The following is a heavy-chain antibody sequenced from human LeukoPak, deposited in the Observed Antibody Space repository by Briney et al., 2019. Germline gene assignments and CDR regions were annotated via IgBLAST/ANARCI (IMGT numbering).Heavy chain of an antibody. Sequence: SETLSLTCTVSGGSISSYYWSWIRQPPGKGLEWIGYIYSSGNTNYNPSLKSRVTISVDTSKNQFSLKLSSVTAADTAMYYCARGRGERGYDFWSGPVDFDYWGQGTLVTVSS. CDR1: GGSISSYY. D-gene: IGHD3-3*01. J-gene: IGHJ4*02. CDR2: IYSSGNT. V-gene: IGHV4-59*01. CDR3: ARGRGERGYDFWSGPVDFDY.